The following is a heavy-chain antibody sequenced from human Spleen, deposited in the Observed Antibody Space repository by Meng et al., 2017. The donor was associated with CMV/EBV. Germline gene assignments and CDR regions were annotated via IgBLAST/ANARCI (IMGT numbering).Heavy chain of an antibody. V-gene: IGHV3-30*04. CDR1: GFTFSKYA. CDR2: ISYDGSNK. D-gene: IGHD6-19*01. Sequence: SGFTFSKYAMHWVRQAPGKGLEWVAVISYDGSNKYYADSVKGRVTISRDNSKNTLYLQMNSLRAEDTAVYYCARGLVRGGWHWAFDYWGQGTLVTVSS. J-gene: IGHJ4*02. CDR3: ARGLVRGGWHWAFDY.